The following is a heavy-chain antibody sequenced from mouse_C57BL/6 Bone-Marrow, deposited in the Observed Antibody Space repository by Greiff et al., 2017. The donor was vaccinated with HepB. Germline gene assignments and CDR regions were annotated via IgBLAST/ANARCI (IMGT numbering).Heavy chain of an antibody. CDR3: ARHHYGSSPWYFDV. J-gene: IGHJ1*03. D-gene: IGHD1-1*01. CDR2: VYPYNGGT. V-gene: IGHV1-36*01. CDR1: GFTFTDYY. Sequence: EVKLQESGPVLVKPGPSVKISCKASGFTFTDYYMHWVKQSHGKSLEWIGLVYPYNGGTSYNQKFKGKGTLTVDTSSSTAYMELNSLTSEDSAVYYCARHHYGSSPWYFDVWGTGTTVTVSS.